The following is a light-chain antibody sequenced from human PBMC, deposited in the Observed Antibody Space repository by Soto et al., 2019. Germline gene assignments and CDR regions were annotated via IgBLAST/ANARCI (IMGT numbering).Light chain of an antibody. Sequence: QSALTQSASVSGSPGQSITISCTGTSGDVGSYYLVSWYQQHPGKAPKLMIYEVSKPPSGVSNRFSGSKSGNTASLTISGLQAEDEADYYCCSYAGSSTVVFGGGTKLTVL. CDR3: CSYAGSSTVV. CDR2: EVS. CDR1: SGDVGSYYL. J-gene: IGLJ2*01. V-gene: IGLV2-23*02.